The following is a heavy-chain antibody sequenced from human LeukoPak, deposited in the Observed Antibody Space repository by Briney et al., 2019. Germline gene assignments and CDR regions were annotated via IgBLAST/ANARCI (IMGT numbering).Heavy chain of an antibody. J-gene: IGHJ6*02. V-gene: IGHV3-30-3*01. CDR1: GFTFSSYA. CDR2: ISYDGSNK. CDR3: ARDEKAVAGTYYYYYYGMDV. D-gene: IGHD6-19*01. Sequence: QPGRSLRLSCAASGFTFSSYAMHWVRQAPGKGLEWVAVISYDGSNKYYADSVKGRFTISRDNSKNTLYLQMNSLRAEDTAVYYCARDEKAVAGTYYYYYYGMDVWGQGTTVTVSS.